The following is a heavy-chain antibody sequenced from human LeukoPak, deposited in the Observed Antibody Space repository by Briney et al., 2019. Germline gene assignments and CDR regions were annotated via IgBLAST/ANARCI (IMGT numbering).Heavy chain of an antibody. V-gene: IGHV5-51*01. Sequence: AESLKISCKGSGYSFTHYWIVWVSQMPAKGLERMGIFSPRDPESRYSPSFQGQVTISADKSISTAYLQWSGLKASDTAMHYCARLAGTHYFGSGSYPDYWGQGTLVTVSS. J-gene: IGHJ4*02. CDR1: GYSFTHYW. D-gene: IGHD3-10*01. CDR3: ARLAGTHYFGSGSYPDY. CDR2: FSPRDPES.